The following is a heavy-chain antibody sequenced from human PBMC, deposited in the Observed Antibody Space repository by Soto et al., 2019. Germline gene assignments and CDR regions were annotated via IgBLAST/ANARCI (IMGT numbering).Heavy chain of an antibody. D-gene: IGHD6-13*01. J-gene: IGHJ4*02. CDR1: GYSFTSCW. V-gene: IGHV5-51*01. CDR2: IYPGDSDT. Sequence: PGESLKISCKGSGYSFTSCWIGWVRQMPGKGLEWMGIIYPGDSDTRYSPSFQGQVTISADKSIRTAYLQWSSLKASDTAMYYCARRGIAAADPIDYWGQGTLVTVSS. CDR3: ARRGIAAADPIDY.